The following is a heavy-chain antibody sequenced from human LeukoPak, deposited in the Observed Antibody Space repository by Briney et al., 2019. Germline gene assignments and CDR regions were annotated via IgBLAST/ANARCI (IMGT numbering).Heavy chain of an antibody. CDR2: IYHRGSA. CDR3: VRGGTYYTSGSYLGY. J-gene: IGHJ4*02. V-gene: IGHV4-59*01. D-gene: IGHD3-10*01. Sequence: SETLSLTCTVSGGSISTFYWSWIRQPPGKGLEWIGYIYHRGSATYNPSLKSRVAISLDTSKNQFSLKLSSVTAADTAVYYCVRGGTYYTSGSYLGYWGQGTLVTVSS. CDR1: GGSISTFY.